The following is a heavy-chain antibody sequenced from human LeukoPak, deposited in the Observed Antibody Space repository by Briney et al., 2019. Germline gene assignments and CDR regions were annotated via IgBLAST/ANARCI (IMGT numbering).Heavy chain of an antibody. CDR1: GYSISSDYY. V-gene: IGHV4-38-2*02. Sequence: SETLSLTCTVSGYSISSDYYWGWIRQPPGKGLEWIGSIYHSGSTFYNPSLKSRLTISVDTSKNQSSLKLNSVTAADTAVYYCTRGIASAGIVPWGEGTLVTVSS. CDR2: IYHSGST. J-gene: IGHJ5*02. D-gene: IGHD6-13*01. CDR3: TRGIASAGIVP.